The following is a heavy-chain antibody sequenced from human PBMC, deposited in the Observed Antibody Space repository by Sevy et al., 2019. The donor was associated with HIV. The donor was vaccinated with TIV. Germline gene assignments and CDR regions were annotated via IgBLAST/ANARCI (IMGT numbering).Heavy chain of an antibody. D-gene: IGHD2-8*01. J-gene: IGHJ4*02. CDR3: AIVRCTIANDY. CDR1: GFTFSKYS. CDR2: LSFGCGEI. Sequence: GGSLRLSCAASGFTFSKYSMSWVRQPPGKGLEWVSTLSFGCGEINYADSVKGRFTISRDNSKSSVYLQMNNLRPEDTAVYYCAIVRCTIANDYWGQGTLFTVSS. V-gene: IGHV3-23*01.